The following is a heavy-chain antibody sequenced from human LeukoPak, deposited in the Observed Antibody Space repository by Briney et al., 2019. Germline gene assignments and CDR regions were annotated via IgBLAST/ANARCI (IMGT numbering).Heavy chain of an antibody. J-gene: IGHJ4*02. CDR1: GFTFSSYA. D-gene: IGHD3-3*01. V-gene: IGHV3-23*01. CDR2: ISGSGGST. Sequence: PGGSLRLSCAASGFTFSSYAMSWVRQAPGKGLEWVSAISGSGGSTYYADSVKGRFTISRDNSKNTLYLQMNSLRAEDTAVYYCAKDSHYDFWGGYYLFDYWGQGTLVTVSS. CDR3: AKDSHYDFWGGYYLFDY.